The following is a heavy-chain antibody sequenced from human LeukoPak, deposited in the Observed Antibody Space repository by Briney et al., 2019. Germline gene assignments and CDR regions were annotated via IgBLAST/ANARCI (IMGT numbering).Heavy chain of an antibody. CDR2: ISSSSSYI. J-gene: IGHJ4*02. D-gene: IGHD2-15*01. V-gene: IGHV3-21*01. CDR1: GFTFSSYW. Sequence: GGSLRLSCAASGFTFSSYWMSWVRQAPGKGLEWVSSISSSSSYIYYADSVKGRFTISRDNAKNSLYLQMNSLRAEDTAVYYCASTPVDRGNDYWGQGTLVSVSS. CDR3: ASTPVDRGNDY.